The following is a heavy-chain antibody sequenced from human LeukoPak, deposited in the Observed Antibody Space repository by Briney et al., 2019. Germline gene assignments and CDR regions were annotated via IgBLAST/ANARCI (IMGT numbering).Heavy chain of an antibody. D-gene: IGHD1-26*01. J-gene: IGHJ4*02. CDR1: GYSFTSYW. Sequence: GESLKISCKGSGYSFTSYWIGWVRQMPGKGLEWMGIIYPGDSDTRYSPSFQGQVTISADKSISTAYLQWSSLKASDTAMYYCARLFPFEWELLKGFDYWGQGTLVTVSS. V-gene: IGHV5-51*01. CDR2: IYPGDSDT. CDR3: ARLFPFEWELLKGFDY.